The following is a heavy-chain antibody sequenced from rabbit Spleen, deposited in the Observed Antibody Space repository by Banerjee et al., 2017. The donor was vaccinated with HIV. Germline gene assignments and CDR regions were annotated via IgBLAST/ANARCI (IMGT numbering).Heavy chain of an antibody. CDR3: ARDLTDIIGWNFGW. V-gene: IGHV1S45*01. Sequence: QQQLVESGGGLVQPEGSLTLTCKGFGFDFSSGYDMCWVRQAPGKGLEWVGCIYTGDGNTYYASWAKGRFTISKTSSTVDLKMTSLTVADTATYFCARDLTDIIGWNFGWWGQGTLVTVS. D-gene: IGHD1-1*01. J-gene: IGHJ4*01. CDR2: IYTGDGNT. CDR1: GFDFSSGYD.